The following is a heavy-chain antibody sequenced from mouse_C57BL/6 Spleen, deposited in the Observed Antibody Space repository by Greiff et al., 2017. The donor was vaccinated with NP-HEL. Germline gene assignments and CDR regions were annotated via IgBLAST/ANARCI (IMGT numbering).Heavy chain of an antibody. Sequence: EVQLQQSGAELVRPGASVKLSCTASGFNIKDYYMHWVKQRPEQGLEWIGRIDPEDGDTEYAPKFQGKATMTADTSSNTAYLQLSSLTSEDTAVYYCTTGDYSAWFAYWGQGTLVTVSA. CDR3: TTGDYSAWFAY. CDR1: GFNIKDYY. D-gene: IGHD2-4*01. V-gene: IGHV14-1*01. J-gene: IGHJ3*01. CDR2: IDPEDGDT.